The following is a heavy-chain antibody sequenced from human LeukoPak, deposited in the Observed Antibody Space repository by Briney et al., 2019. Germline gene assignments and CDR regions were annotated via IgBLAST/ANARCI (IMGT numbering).Heavy chain of an antibody. CDR3: ARALIPSVPAAISEYYFGY. CDR2: IYYSGST. J-gene: IGHJ4*02. Sequence: SETLSLTCTVSGGSISSYYWSWIRQPPGKGLEWIGYIYYSGSTNYNPSLKSRVTISVDTSKNQFSLKLSSVTAADTAVYYCARALIPSVPAAISEYYFGYWGQGTLVTVSS. D-gene: IGHD2-2*02. CDR1: GGSISSYY. V-gene: IGHV4-59*01.